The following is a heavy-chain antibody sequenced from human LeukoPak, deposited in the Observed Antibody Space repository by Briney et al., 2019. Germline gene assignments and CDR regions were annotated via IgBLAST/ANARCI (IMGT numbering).Heavy chain of an antibody. CDR3: ARLDTAMVASWDAFDI. J-gene: IGHJ3*02. CDR2: IYPGDSDT. Sequence: GASLKISSTGSGSRFTSYWIAWVRPMPGKGLEWMGIIYPGDSDTRYSPSFQGKVTFSADKSISTAYLQWSSLKASDTAMYYCARLDTAMVASWDAFDIWGQGTMVTVSS. D-gene: IGHD5-18*01. V-gene: IGHV5-51*01. CDR1: GSRFTSYW.